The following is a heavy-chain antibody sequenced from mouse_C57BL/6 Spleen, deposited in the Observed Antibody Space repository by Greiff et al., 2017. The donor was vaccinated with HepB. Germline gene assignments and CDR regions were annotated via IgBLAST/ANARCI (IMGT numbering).Heavy chain of an antibody. CDR2: IYPGDGDT. Sequence: QVQLKESGAELVKPGASVKISCKASGYAFSSYWMNWVKQRPGKGLEWIGQIYPGDGDTNYNGKFKGKATLTADKSSSTAYMQLSSLTSEDSAVYFCARYVTTVVDYYAMDYWGQGTSVTVSS. CDR1: GYAFSSYW. V-gene: IGHV1-80*01. J-gene: IGHJ4*01. D-gene: IGHD1-1*01. CDR3: ARYVTTVVDYYAMDY.